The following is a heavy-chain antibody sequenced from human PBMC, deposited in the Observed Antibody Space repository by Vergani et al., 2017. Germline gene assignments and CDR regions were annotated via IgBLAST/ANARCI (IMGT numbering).Heavy chain of an antibody. V-gene: IGHV3-7*01. CDR3: ARGGVVGSTGRTFDF. CDR1: GFLFSDYW. Sequence: EVQLVESGGGLVQPGGSLRLSCAASGFLFSDYWLNWVRQSPGGGLEWVANIKQDGSEEFYVDSVKGRFTITRDNAKNSVFLQINGLRAEDTAVYYCARGGVVGSTGRTFDFWGQGTTVTVSS. CDR2: IKQDGSEE. D-gene: IGHD1-26*01. J-gene: IGHJ3*01.